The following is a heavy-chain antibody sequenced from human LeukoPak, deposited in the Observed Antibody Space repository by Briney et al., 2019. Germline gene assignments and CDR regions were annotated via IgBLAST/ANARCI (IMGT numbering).Heavy chain of an antibody. Sequence: GGSLRLSCAASGFTFDDYGMSWVRQAPGKGLEWVSGISGNGGSTHYADSVTGRFTISRDNSKNTLYLQMNSLRAEDTAVYYCAKGGRFTMIVTYFDYWGQGTLVTVSS. D-gene: IGHD3-22*01. CDR1: GFTFDDYG. CDR3: AKGGRFTMIVTYFDY. J-gene: IGHJ4*02. V-gene: IGHV3-23*01. CDR2: ISGNGGST.